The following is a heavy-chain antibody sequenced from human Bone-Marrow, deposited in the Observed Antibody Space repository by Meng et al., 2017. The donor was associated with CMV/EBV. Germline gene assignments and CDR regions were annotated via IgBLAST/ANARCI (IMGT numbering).Heavy chain of an antibody. D-gene: IGHD3-3*01. V-gene: IGHV5-51*01. Sequence: GESLKISCKGSGYSFSSYWIGWVRQTPGKGLGWMGIIYPRDSDTRYSPSFQGQVTISADKSISTAYLQWSSLKASDTAMYYCARQGAYYDFWSGHSEWFDPWGQGTLVTVSS. CDR1: GYSFSSYW. J-gene: IGHJ5*02. CDR3: ARQGAYYDFWSGHSEWFDP. CDR2: IYPRDSDT.